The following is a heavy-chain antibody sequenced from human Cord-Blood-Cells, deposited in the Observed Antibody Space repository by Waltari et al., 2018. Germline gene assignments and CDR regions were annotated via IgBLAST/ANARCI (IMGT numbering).Heavy chain of an antibody. CDR1: GYTFTGYY. D-gene: IGHD4-17*01. V-gene: IGHV1-2*02. CDR3: ASTTVTTDNYYGMDV. CDR2: INPNSGGT. J-gene: IGHJ6*02. Sequence: QVQLVQSGAEVKKPGASVKVSCKASGYTFTGYYMHWVRPAPGQGLAWMGWINPNSGGTNYAQKFQGRVTMTRDTSISTAYMELSRLRSDDTAVYYCASTTVTTDNYYGMDVWGQGTTVTVSS.